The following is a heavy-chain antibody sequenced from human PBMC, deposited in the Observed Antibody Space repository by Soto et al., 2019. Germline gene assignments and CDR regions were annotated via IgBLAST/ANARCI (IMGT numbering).Heavy chain of an antibody. D-gene: IGHD3-10*01. CDR2: IDPSDSYT. J-gene: IGHJ5*02. CDR3: ARLPPQLLWFGELSPNWFDP. V-gene: IGHV5-10-1*01. CDR1: GYSFTSYW. Sequence: GESLKISCKGSGYSFTSYWISWVRQVPGKGLEWMGRIDPSDSYTNYSPSFQGHVTISADKSISTAYLQWSSLKASDTAMYYCARLPPQLLWFGELSPNWFDPWGQGTLVTVSS.